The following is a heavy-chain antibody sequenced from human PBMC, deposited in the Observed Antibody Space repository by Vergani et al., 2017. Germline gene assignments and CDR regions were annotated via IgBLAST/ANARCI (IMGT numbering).Heavy chain of an antibody. CDR3: ASPSDGYNYFFDY. V-gene: IGHV1-69*12. Sequence: QFQLVQSGPEVKKPGSSVKVSCKASGGTFSSYAISWVRQAPGQGLEWMGGIIPIFGTANYAQKFQGRVTITADESTSTAYMELSRLRSEDTAVYYCASPSDGYNYFFDYWGQGTLVTVSS. D-gene: IGHD5-24*01. J-gene: IGHJ4*02. CDR1: GGTFSSYA. CDR2: IIPIFGTA.